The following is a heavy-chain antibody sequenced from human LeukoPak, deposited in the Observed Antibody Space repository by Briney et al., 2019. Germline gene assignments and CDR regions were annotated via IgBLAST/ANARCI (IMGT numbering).Heavy chain of an antibody. CDR3: AKDRYSFGTSYFDN. D-gene: IGHD5-18*01. CDR1: RFTFSSYG. J-gene: IGHJ4*02. V-gene: IGHV3-30*18. CDR2: ISYDGSNK. Sequence: PGGSLRLSCAASRFTFSSYGMHWVRQAPGKGLEWVASISYDGSNKYYADSVKGRFTISRDNSKNTLYLQMNSLRAEDTAVYYCAKDRYSFGTSYFDNWGQGTLVTVSS.